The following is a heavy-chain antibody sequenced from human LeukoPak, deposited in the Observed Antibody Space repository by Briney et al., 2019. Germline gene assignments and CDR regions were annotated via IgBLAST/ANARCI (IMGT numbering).Heavy chain of an antibody. CDR1: GFTFSSYS. Sequence: SGGSLRLSCAASGFTFSSYSMNWVRQAPGKGLEWVAVISYDGSNKYYADSVKGRFTISRDNSKNTLYLQMNSLRAEDTAVYYCAKGAAGLWTYYYYYYMDVWGKGTTVTVSS. J-gene: IGHJ6*03. D-gene: IGHD5-18*01. CDR3: AKGAAGLWTYYYYYYMDV. V-gene: IGHV3-30*18. CDR2: ISYDGSNK.